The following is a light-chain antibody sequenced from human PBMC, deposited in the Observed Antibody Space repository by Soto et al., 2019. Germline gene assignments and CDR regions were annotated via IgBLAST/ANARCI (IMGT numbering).Light chain of an antibody. CDR3: LSYDSSLSAYV. CDR1: SSNIGAGYH. CDR2: DNN. J-gene: IGLJ1*01. Sequence: QSVLTQPPSVSGAPGQRVTISCTGGSSNIGAGYHVHWYQQLPRTAPKLLIFDNNNRPPGVPDRFSGSKSGTSASMAITGLQAEDEADYYCLSYDSSLSAYVFGTGTKATVL. V-gene: IGLV1-40*01.